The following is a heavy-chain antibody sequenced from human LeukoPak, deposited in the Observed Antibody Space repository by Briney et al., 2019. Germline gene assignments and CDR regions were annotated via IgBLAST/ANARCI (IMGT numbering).Heavy chain of an antibody. D-gene: IGHD5-24*01. Sequence: SETLSLTCTVSGGSISSYYWSWIRQPPGKGLEWIGYIYYSGGTNYNPSLKSRVTISVDTSKNQFSLKLSSVTAADTAVYYCARQFTSADAFDIWGQGTMVTVSS. V-gene: IGHV4-59*01. CDR1: GGSISSYY. J-gene: IGHJ3*02. CDR2: IYYSGGT. CDR3: ARQFTSADAFDI.